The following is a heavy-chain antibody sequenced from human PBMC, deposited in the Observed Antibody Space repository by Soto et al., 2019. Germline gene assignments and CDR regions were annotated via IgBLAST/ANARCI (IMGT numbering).Heavy chain of an antibody. Sequence: EVQLVESGGGLVQPGGSLRLSCAASGFTFSVYSMNCIRQAPGKGLQWGSYMTSDMKTIHYADSVQGRFTISRDNAKNLVYLQMTSLRGEDTAVYYCARTVEGHFDYLGQGDLVTVSS. CDR1: GFTFSVYS. CDR3: ARTVEGHFDY. V-gene: IGHV3-48*01. CDR2: MTSDMKTI. D-gene: IGHD6-19*01. J-gene: IGHJ4*02.